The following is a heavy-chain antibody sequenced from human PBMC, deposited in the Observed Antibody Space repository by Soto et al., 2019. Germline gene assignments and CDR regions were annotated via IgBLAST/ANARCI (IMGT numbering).Heavy chain of an antibody. D-gene: IGHD4-17*01. CDR1: GFTFSSYE. V-gene: IGHV3-48*03. Sequence: EVQLVESGGGLVQPGGSLRLSCAASGFTFSSYEMNWVRQAPGKGLEWVSYISSSGSTIYYADSVKGRFTISRDNAKNSLYLQMNSLRAEDTAVYYCARGHDYGDEGFDYWGQGTLVTVSS. CDR2: ISSSGSTI. J-gene: IGHJ4*02. CDR3: ARGHDYGDEGFDY.